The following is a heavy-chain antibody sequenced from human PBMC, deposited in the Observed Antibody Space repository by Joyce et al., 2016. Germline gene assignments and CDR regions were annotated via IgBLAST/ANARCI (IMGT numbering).Heavy chain of an antibody. CDR1: GFTFNKYG. Sequence: QVQLVESGGGVVQPGRSLRLSCAASGFTFNKYGMHWVRQGPGKGLEWVAVTSYDGSYKYYADSMKGRFTISRDNSKNTLFLQMNSLRAEDTAVYYCAKGQSPVVPAEIDDYWGQGTLVTVSS. J-gene: IGHJ4*02. CDR2: TSYDGSYK. D-gene: IGHD2-2*01. CDR3: AKGQSPVVPAEIDDY. V-gene: IGHV3-30*18.